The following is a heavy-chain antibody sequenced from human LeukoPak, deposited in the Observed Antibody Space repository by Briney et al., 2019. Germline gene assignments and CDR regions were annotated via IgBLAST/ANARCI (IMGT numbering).Heavy chain of an antibody. V-gene: IGHV4-59*01. CDR1: GGSISSYY. J-gene: IGHJ6*03. D-gene: IGHD2-2*01. CDR2: IYYSGST. Sequence: ETLSLTCTVSGGSISSYYWSWIRQPPGKGLEWIGYIYYSGSTNYNPSLKSRVTISVDTSKNQFSLKLSSVTAADTAVYYCARGLIVVVPAAMNYYYYMDVWGKGTTVTVSS. CDR3: ARGLIVVVPAAMNYYYYMDV.